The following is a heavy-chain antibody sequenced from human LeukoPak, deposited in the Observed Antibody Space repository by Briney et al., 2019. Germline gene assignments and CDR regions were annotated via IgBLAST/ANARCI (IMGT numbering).Heavy chain of an antibody. Sequence: SETLSLTCTVSGGSVSSGSYYWSWIRQPPGKGLEWIGYIYYSGSTIYNPSLKSRVTISVDTSKNQFSLKVTSVTAADTAVYYCARRGGSGRSFDYWGQGTLVTVSS. V-gene: IGHV4-61*01. CDR1: GGSVSSGSYY. J-gene: IGHJ4*02. D-gene: IGHD3-10*01. CDR3: ARRGGSGRSFDY. CDR2: IYYSGST.